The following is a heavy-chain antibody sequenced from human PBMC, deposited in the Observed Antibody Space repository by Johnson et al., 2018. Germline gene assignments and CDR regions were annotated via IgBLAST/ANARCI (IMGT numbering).Heavy chain of an antibody. J-gene: IGHJ3*02. CDR2: ISWNSGSI. V-gene: IGHV3-9*01. CDR3: AKDEPYAFDI. D-gene: IGHD1-14*01. Sequence: VQLVESGGGLVKPGRSLRLSCAASGFTFDDYAMHWVRQAPGKGLEWVSGISWNSGSIDYADSVKGRFTISRDNAKYSLYLQMKSLRAEDTALYYCAKDEPYAFDIWGQGTMVTFSS. CDR1: GFTFDDYA.